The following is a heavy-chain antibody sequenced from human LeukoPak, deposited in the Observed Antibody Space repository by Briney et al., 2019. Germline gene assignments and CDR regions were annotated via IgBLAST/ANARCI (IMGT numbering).Heavy chain of an antibody. CDR2: ISSSSSYI. Sequence: PGGSLRLSCAASGFTFSSYSMNWVRQAPGKGLEWVSSISSSSSYIYYADSVKGRFTISRDNAKNSLYLQMNSLRAEDTAVYYCARDGADDYGDPDAFDIWGQGTMVTVSS. V-gene: IGHV3-21*01. D-gene: IGHD4-17*01. CDR3: ARDGADDYGDPDAFDI. J-gene: IGHJ3*02. CDR1: GFTFSSYS.